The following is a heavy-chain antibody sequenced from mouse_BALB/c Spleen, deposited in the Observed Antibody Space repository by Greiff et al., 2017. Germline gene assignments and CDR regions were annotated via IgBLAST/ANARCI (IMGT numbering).Heavy chain of an antibody. V-gene: IGHV5-9-4*01. CDR3: AREEDYYGSNTWFAY. Sequence: EVMLVESGGGLVKPGGSLKLSCAASGFTFSSYAMSWVRQSPEKRLEWVAEISSGGSYTYYPDTVTGRFTISRDNAKNTLYLEMSSLRSEDTAMYYCAREEDYYGSNTWFAYWGQGTLVTVSA. J-gene: IGHJ3*01. CDR1: GFTFSSYA. D-gene: IGHD1-1*01. CDR2: ISSGGSYT.